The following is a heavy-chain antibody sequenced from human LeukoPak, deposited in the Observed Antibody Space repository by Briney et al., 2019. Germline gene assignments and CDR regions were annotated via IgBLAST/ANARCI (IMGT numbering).Heavy chain of an antibody. V-gene: IGHV4-4*07. CDR2: IYTSGST. D-gene: IGHD2-2*01. Sequence: SETLSLTCTVSGGSISSYYWNWIRQPAGKGLEWIGRIYTSGSTNYNPSLKSRVTMSVDTSKNQFSLKLSSVTAADTAVYYCARPIPSCSSTSCPTGPYYYYYMDVWGKGTTVTVSS. CDR1: GGSISSYY. CDR3: ARPIPSCSSTSCPTGPYYYYYMDV. J-gene: IGHJ6*03.